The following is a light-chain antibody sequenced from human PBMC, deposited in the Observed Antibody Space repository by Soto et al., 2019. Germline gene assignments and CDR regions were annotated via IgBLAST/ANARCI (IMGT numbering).Light chain of an antibody. J-gene: IGLJ1*01. Sequence: QSVLTQPPSASGTPGQRVTISCSGSSSNIGSNTVNWYQQLPGTAPKLLIYSNNQRPSGVPDRFSGSKSGTSASLAISGLQSEDEADYYCAAWDDGNYVFGTGTKSPS. CDR2: SNN. CDR1: SSNIGSNT. V-gene: IGLV1-44*01. CDR3: AAWDDGNYV.